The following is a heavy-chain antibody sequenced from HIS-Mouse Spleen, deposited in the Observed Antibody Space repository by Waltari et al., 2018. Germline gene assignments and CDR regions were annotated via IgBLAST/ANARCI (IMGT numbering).Heavy chain of an antibody. CDR2: MYYRGSI. CDR1: GCSISSSSYF. CDR3: AREIPYSSSWYDWYFDL. D-gene: IGHD6-13*01. Sequence: QLQLQESGPGLVTPSGTLSLPCTVSGCSISSSSYFWVWTRQPPGKGREWIGSMYYRGSIYHNPSLKSRVTISVDTSKNQFSLKLSSVTAADTAVYYCAREIPYSSSWYDWYFDLWGRGTLVTVSS. V-gene: IGHV4-39*07. J-gene: IGHJ2*01.